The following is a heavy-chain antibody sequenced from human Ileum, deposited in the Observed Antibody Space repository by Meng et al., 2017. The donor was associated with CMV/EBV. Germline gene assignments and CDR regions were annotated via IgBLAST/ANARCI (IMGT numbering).Heavy chain of an antibody. D-gene: IGHD6-19*01. J-gene: IGHJ5*02. CDR1: NGSISSGAPY. V-gene: IGHV4-31*03. CDR2: IYYSGNT. Sequence: TVSNGSISSGAPYWSWSRQHPGKGLEWIGYIYYSGNTYYNPSLQSRATISVDTSQNSFSLRLSSVTAADTAVYYCARLRAGISCFDPWGQGALVTVSS. CDR3: ARLRAGISCFDP.